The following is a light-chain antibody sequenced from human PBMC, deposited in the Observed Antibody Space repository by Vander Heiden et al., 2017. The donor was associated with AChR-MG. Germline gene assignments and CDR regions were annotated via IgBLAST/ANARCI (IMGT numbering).Light chain of an antibody. Sequence: DVAVTQSLLSLSVTLGQPASIPCRSTQSLVLHDGHTYVNWYHQRPGQSPRRLIYLVSKRDSGVPDRFSGGGSGTDFTLIISRVQAEDVGIYYCLAGNYWPPYTFGPGTSLEIK. CDR1: QSLVLHDGHTY. CDR3: LAGNYWPPYT. V-gene: IGKV2-30*02. CDR2: LVS. J-gene: IGKJ2*01.